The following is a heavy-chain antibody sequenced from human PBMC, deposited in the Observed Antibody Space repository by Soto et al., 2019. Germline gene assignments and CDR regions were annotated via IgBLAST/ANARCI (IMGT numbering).Heavy chain of an antibody. CDR2: TYYRSKWYN. CDR1: GDSVSSNSAA. J-gene: IGHJ6*02. Sequence: SQTLSLTCAISGDSVSSNSAAWNWIRQSPSRGLEWLGRTYYRSKWYNDCAVSVKSRITINPDTSKNQFSLQLNSVTPEDTAVYYCAREVRTGTYYYYYYGMDVWGQGTTVTVSS. CDR3: AREVRTGTYYYYYYGMDV. D-gene: IGHD3-9*01. V-gene: IGHV6-1*01.